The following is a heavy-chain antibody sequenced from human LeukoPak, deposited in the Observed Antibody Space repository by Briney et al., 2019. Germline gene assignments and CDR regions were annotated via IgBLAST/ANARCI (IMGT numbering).Heavy chain of an antibody. J-gene: IGHJ4*02. CDR1: GGTFSSYA. CDR3: AQGPHDYGGNFDY. D-gene: IGHD4-23*01. Sequence: SVKVSCKASGGTFSSYAISWVRQAPGQGLEWMGGIIPIFGTANYAQKFQGRVTITADESTSTAYMELSSLRSEDTAVYYCAQGPHDYGGNFDYWGQGTLVTVSS. CDR2: IIPIFGTA. V-gene: IGHV1-69*13.